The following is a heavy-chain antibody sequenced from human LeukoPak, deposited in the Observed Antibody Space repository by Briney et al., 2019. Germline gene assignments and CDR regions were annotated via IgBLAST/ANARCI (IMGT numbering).Heavy chain of an antibody. J-gene: IGHJ4*02. CDR3: ARFVASLNNFDY. D-gene: IGHD2-15*01. CDR1: GGSISSYY. V-gene: IGHV4-59*01. CDR2: IYYSGST. Sequence: SETLSLTCTVSGGSISSYYWSWIRQPPGKGLEWIGYIYYSGSTNYNPSLKSQVTISVDTSKNQFSLKLSSVTAADTAVYYCARFVASLNNFDYWGQGTLVTVSS.